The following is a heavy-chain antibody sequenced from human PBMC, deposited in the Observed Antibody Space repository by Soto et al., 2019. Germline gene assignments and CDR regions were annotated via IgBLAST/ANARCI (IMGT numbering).Heavy chain of an antibody. J-gene: IGHJ4*02. Sequence: PSETLSLTCTVSGGSISSYYWSWIRQPPGKGLEWIGYIYYSGSTNYNPSPKSRVTISVDTSKNQFSLKLSSVTAADTAVYYCARGKSSSWYPSFDYWGQGTLVTVSS. CDR1: GGSISSYY. CDR3: ARGKSSSWYPSFDY. CDR2: IYYSGST. V-gene: IGHV4-59*08. D-gene: IGHD6-13*01.